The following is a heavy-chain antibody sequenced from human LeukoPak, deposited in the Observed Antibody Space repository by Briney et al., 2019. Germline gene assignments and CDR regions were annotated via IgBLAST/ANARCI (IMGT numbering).Heavy chain of an antibody. J-gene: IGHJ5*02. Sequence: PGGSLRLSCAASGFTFSSYAMSWVRQAPGKGLEWVSAISSSGGGTYYADSVKGRFTISRGNSKNTLYLQMNSLRAEDTAVYYCAKDPYSSGWYNWFDPWGQGTLVTVSS. V-gene: IGHV3-23*01. CDR3: AKDPYSSGWYNWFDP. D-gene: IGHD6-19*01. CDR1: GFTFSSYA. CDR2: ISSSGGGT.